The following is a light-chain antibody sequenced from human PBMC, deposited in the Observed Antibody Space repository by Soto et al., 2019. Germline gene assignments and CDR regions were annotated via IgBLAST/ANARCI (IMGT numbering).Light chain of an antibody. CDR2: SNN. CDR3: AAWDDSRSGSYV. CDR1: TSNIGSNY. Sequence: QSVLTQPPSASGTPGQRVTISCSGSTSNIGSNYVYWYQQLPGTAPKLLIYSNNQRPSGVPDRFSGSKSGTSASLAISGRRSEDEGDYYCAAWDDSRSGSYVFGTGTKVTVL. J-gene: IGLJ1*01. V-gene: IGLV1-47*02.